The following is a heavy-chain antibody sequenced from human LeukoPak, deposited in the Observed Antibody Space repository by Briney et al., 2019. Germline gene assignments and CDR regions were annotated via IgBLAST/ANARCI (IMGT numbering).Heavy chain of an antibody. CDR2: LWSGGGQK. D-gene: IGHD3-16*01. J-gene: IGHJ2*01. CDR3: AGDGGYRLGQFMIAEF. CDR1: GFSFSNYA. V-gene: IGHV3-33*01. Sequence: PGGSLRLSCAASGFSFSNYAMHWVRQSPGRGLEWVAVLWSGGGQKNYAHSVEGRFTISRDDSNNTLYLEMNSLGAEDTAVYYCAGDGGYRLGQFMIAEFWGRGTLVAVSS.